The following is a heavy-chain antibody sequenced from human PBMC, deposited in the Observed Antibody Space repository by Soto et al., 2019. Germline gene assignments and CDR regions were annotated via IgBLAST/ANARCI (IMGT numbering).Heavy chain of an antibody. CDR2: IYYSGST. D-gene: IGHD3-16*01. Sequence: SETLSVTCTVSGGSISSYYWSWIRQPPGKGLEWIGYIYYSGSTNYNPSLKSRVTISVDTSKNQFSLKLSSVTAADTAVYYCARVLGVGRDWFDPWGQGTLVTVSS. J-gene: IGHJ5*02. V-gene: IGHV4-59*01. CDR1: GGSISSYY. CDR3: ARVLGVGRDWFDP.